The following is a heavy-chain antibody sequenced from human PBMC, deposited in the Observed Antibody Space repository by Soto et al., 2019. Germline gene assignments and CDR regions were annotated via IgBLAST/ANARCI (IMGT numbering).Heavy chain of an antibody. D-gene: IGHD2-2*01. Sequence: SETLSLTCAVSGGSFSSYHWTWIRQTPGKGLEWIGEISHSGSTNYKPSLKSRVTISADPSKKQFSLNLTSMTAADSGVYYCARGECSSNYCFTRWALDIWGQGTVVTVSS. CDR1: GGSFSSYH. CDR3: ARGECSSNYCFTRWALDI. V-gene: IGHV4-34*01. CDR2: ISHSGST. J-gene: IGHJ3*02.